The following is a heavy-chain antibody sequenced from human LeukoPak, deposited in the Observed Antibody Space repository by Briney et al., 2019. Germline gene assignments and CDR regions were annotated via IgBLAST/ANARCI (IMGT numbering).Heavy chain of an antibody. D-gene: IGHD3-3*01. CDR1: GFTFSSYW. CDR3: AASRAHYDFWSGYSDWFDP. CDR2: KKQNGSEK. J-gene: IGHJ5*02. V-gene: IGHV3-7*01. Sequence: GGSLRLSCAASGFTFSSYWMSWVRRAPGRGLEGVASKKQNGSEKYYVDSVKGRFTISRDNAKNSLYLLMNSLRAEDTAVYYCAASRAHYDFWSGYSDWFDPWGQGTLVTVSS.